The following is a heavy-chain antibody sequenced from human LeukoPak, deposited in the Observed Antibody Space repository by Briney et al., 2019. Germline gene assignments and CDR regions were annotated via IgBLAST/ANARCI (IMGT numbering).Heavy chain of an antibody. CDR1: GGSISSGSYY. D-gene: IGHD1-7*01. V-gene: IGHV4-61*02. J-gene: IGHJ5*02. CDR2: IYTSGST. Sequence: SEPLSPTCTVSGGSISSGSYYWSWIRPPAGKGLEWIGRIYTSGSTNYNPSLKSRVTISVDTSKNQFSLKLSSVTAADTAVYYCARDLDNWNYDWFDPWGQGTLVTVSS. CDR3: ARDLDNWNYDWFDP.